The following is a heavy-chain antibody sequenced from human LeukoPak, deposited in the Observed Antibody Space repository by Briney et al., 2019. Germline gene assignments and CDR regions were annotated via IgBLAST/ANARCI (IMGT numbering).Heavy chain of an antibody. J-gene: IGHJ4*02. V-gene: IGHV3-20*04. CDR3: ARDREFQLLSFLDY. CDR1: GFTFDDYG. D-gene: IGHD2-2*01. CDR2: KNWNGGST. Sequence: PGGSLRLSCAASGFTFDDYGMSWFGQAPGKGLEWVSGKNWNGGSTGYADSVKGRFTISRDNAKNSVYLQMNSLSAEDTALYYRARDREFQLLSFLDYWGQGTLVTVSS.